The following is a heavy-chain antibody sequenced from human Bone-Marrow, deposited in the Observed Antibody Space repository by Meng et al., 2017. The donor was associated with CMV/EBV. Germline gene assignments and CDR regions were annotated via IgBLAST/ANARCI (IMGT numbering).Heavy chain of an antibody. CDR2: MNPNSGNT. CDR3: ARAAKYSSSWYLRTALNHYYGMDV. J-gene: IGHJ6*02. V-gene: IGHV1-8*03. CDR1: GYTFTSYD. Sequence: ASVKVSCKASGYTFTSYDINWVRQATGQGLEWMGWMNPNSGNTGYAQKFQGRVTITRNTSISTAYMELSSLRSEDTAAYYCARAAKYSSSWYLRTALNHYYGMDVWGQGTTVTVSS. D-gene: IGHD6-13*01.